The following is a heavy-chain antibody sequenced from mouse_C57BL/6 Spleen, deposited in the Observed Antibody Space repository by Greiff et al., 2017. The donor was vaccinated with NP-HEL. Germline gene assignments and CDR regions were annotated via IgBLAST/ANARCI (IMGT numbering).Heavy chain of an antibody. CDR1: GYTFTSYW. CDR2: IDPSDSYT. Sequence: QVQLQQPGAELVRPGTSVKLSCKASGYTFTSYWMHWVKQRPGQGLEWIGVIDPSDSYTNYNQKLKGKATLTVDTSSSTAYMQLSSLTSEDSAVYYCARYGNFLDCWGQGTTLTVAS. D-gene: IGHD2-1*01. J-gene: IGHJ2*01. V-gene: IGHV1-59*01. CDR3: ARYGNFLDC.